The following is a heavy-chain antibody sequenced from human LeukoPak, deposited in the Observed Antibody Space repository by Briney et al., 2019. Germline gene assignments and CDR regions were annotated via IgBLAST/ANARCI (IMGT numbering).Heavy chain of an antibody. J-gene: IGHJ4*02. Sequence: SETLSLTCTVSGYSISSGYYWGWIRQPPGKGLEWIGSIYHSGSTYYNPSLKSRVTISVDTSKNQFSLKLSSVTAADTAVYYCAREDWDYWGQGTLVTVSS. D-gene: IGHD2-21*01. CDR3: AREDWDY. V-gene: IGHV4-38-2*02. CDR2: IYHSGST. CDR1: GYSISSGYY.